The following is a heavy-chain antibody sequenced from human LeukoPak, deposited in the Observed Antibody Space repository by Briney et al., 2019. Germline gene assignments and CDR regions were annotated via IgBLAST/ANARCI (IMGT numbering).Heavy chain of an antibody. CDR1: GYDFANSL. Sequence: GESLKISCTASGYDFANSLIGWVRQMPGKGLEWMGIIYPRDSDTIYSPSFQGQVTISADKSIRTAYLQWSSLTASDTAMYYCARGERAMATRKAGFDYWGQGTLVTVSS. D-gene: IGHD5-24*01. J-gene: IGHJ4*02. CDR3: ARGERAMATRKAGFDY. V-gene: IGHV5-51*01. CDR2: IYPRDSDT.